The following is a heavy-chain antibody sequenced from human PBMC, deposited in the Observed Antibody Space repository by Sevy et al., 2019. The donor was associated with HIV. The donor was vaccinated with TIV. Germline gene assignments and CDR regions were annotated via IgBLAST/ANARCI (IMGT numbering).Heavy chain of an antibody. CDR1: GFTFSNAW. Sequence: GGSLRLSCTASGFTFSNAWMSWVRQVPGKGLEWIGRIKNRSDGGTRDYGAPGKGRFTISRDDSKNTLFLHMNSLRTDDTALYYCTTEYPSGPFDYWGQRALVTVSS. CDR2: IKNRSDGGTR. CDR3: TTEYPSGPFDY. J-gene: IGHJ4*02. V-gene: IGHV3-15*01.